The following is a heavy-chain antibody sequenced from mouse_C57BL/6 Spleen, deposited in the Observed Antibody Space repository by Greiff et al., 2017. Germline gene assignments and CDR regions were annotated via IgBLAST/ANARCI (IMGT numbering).Heavy chain of an antibody. D-gene: IGHD2-12*01. CDR2: IYPRSGNT. CDR3: ARAAYYSPYYAMDY. CDR1: GYTFTSYG. Sequence: QVQLKQSGAELARPGASVKLSCKASGYTFTSYGISWVKQRTGQGLEWIGEIYPRSGNTYYNEKFKGKATLTADKSSSTAYMELRSLTSEDSAVYFCARAAYYSPYYAMDYWGQGTSVTVSS. V-gene: IGHV1-81*01. J-gene: IGHJ4*01.